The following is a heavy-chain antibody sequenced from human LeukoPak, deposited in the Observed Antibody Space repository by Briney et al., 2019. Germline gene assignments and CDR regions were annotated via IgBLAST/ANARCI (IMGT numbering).Heavy chain of an antibody. CDR3: ARGVVVAATLYYFDY. D-gene: IGHD2-15*01. CDR2: ISAYNGNT. CDR1: GCTFTSYG. V-gene: IGHV1-18*03. Sequence: SSVKVSCKASGCTFTSYGISWVRQAPGQGLEWMGWISAYNGNTNYAQKLQGRVTMTTDTSTSTAYMELRSLRSDDMAVYYCARGVVVAATLYYFDYWGQGTLVTVSS. J-gene: IGHJ4*02.